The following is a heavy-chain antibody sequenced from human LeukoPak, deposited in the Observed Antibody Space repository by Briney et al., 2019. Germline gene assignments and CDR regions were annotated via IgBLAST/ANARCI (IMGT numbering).Heavy chain of an antibody. J-gene: IGHJ5*02. V-gene: IGHV4-61*05. CDR1: GGSISSSSYY. CDR2: IYTSGNT. Sequence: SETLSLTCTVSGGSISSSSYYWGWIRQPPGKGLEWIGRIYTSGNTNYNPSLKSRVTMSVDTSKNQFSLKLSSVTAADTAVYYCARGDWLNWFDPWGQGMLVTVSS. D-gene: IGHD3-9*01. CDR3: ARGDWLNWFDP.